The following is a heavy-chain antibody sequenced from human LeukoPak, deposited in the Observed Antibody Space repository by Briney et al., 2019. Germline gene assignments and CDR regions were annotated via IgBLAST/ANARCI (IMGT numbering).Heavy chain of an antibody. D-gene: IGHD6-13*01. CDR3: ARQSWGAAAGTVDY. Sequence: SETLSLTCAVDGGSFSGYYWSWIPQPPRNGLEWIGEINHSGSTNYNPSLKSRVTISVDTSKNQFSLKLSSVTAADTAVYYCARQSWGAAAGTVDYWGQGTLVTVSS. J-gene: IGHJ4*02. CDR2: INHSGST. V-gene: IGHV4-34*01. CDR1: GGSFSGYY.